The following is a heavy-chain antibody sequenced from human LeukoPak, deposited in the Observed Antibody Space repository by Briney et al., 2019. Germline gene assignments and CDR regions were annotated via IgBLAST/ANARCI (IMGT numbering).Heavy chain of an antibody. Sequence: GGSLRLACAASGFTFNNYWMTWVRQAPGMGLEWVANIKQDGSEKYYVDSVKGRFTISRDIAKNSLYLQMNSLRAEDTAVYYCARDRPQQWLVRGQRGYYYYMDVWGKGTTVTISS. CDR2: IKQDGSEK. CDR3: ARDRPQQWLVRGQRGYYYYMDV. J-gene: IGHJ6*03. D-gene: IGHD6-19*01. CDR1: GFTFNNYW. V-gene: IGHV3-7*01.